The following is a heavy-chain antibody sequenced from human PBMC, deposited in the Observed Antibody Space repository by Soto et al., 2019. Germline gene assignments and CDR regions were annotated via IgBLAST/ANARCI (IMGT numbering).Heavy chain of an antibody. J-gene: IGHJ5*02. D-gene: IGHD3-10*01. Sequence: PSETLSLTCTVSSGSMSSYYWTWIRQPPGKGLEWIGYIYHSGSTYYNPSLKSRVTISVDRSKNQFSLKLSSVTAADTAVYYCARVPGPWGQGTLVTVSA. CDR1: SGSMSSYY. CDR2: IYHSGST. CDR3: ARVPGP. V-gene: IGHV4-59*12.